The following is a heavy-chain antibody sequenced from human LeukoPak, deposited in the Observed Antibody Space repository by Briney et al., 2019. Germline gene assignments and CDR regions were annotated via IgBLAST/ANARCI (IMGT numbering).Heavy chain of an antibody. Sequence: ASVKVSCKASGGTFSSYAISWVRQAPGQGLEGMGGIIPIFGTANYAQKFQGRVTITTDESTGTAYMELSSLRSEDTAVYYCAREYLKDSSSYFDYWGQGTLVTVSS. J-gene: IGHJ4*02. D-gene: IGHD6-6*01. CDR1: GGTFSSYA. CDR2: IIPIFGTA. V-gene: IGHV1-69*05. CDR3: AREYLKDSSSYFDY.